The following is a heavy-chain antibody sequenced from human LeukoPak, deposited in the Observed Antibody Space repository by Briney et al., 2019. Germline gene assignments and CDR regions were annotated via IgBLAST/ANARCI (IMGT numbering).Heavy chain of an antibody. CDR2: VYYSGST. J-gene: IGHJ5*02. Sequence: SETLSLTCTVSGGSISSGDYYWSWIRQHPGKGLEWIGYVYYSGSTYYNPSLKSRANISVDTSRNQFSLKLNSVTAADTAVYYCARGKLSDWFTGYFDPWGQGTLVTVSS. CDR3: ARGKLSDWFTGYFDP. D-gene: IGHD3-9*01. V-gene: IGHV4-31*03. CDR1: GGSISSGDYY.